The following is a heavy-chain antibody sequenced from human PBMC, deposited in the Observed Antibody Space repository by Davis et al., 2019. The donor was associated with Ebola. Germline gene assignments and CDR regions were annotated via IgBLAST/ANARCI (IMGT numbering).Heavy chain of an antibody. CDR2: IYSGGDT. J-gene: IGHJ6*02. CDR1: GFDVSSYY. CDR3: ARDSFPEDGMDV. Sequence: GGSLRLSCEASGFDVSSYYMNWVRQAPGKGLEWVSVIYSGGDTYYTDSVKGRFTISSDSSKKTVYLQLNSLPPEDSALYYCARDSFPEDGMDVWGQGTTVTVSS. V-gene: IGHV3-53*01.